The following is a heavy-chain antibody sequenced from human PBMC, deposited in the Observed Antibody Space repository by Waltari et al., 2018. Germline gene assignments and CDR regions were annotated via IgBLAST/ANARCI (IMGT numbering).Heavy chain of an antibody. CDR1: GGSFSGYY. Sequence: QVQLQQWGAGLLKPSETLSLTCAVYGGSFSGYYWSWIRQPPGKGLEWIGEINHSGSTNYNPSLKSRVTISVDTSKNQFSLKLSSVTAAYTAVYYCARGSTNSRLLRDLWGRGTLVTVSS. CDR3: ARGSTNSRLLRDL. D-gene: IGHD7-27*01. CDR2: INHSGST. J-gene: IGHJ2*01. V-gene: IGHV4-34*01.